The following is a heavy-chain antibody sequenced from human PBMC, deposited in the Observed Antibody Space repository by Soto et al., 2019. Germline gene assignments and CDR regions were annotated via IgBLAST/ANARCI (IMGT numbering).Heavy chain of an antibody. CDR2: IIPIFGTA. CDR1: GGTFSSYA. V-gene: IGHV1-69*13. Sequence: SVKVSCKASGGTFSSYAISWVRQAPGQGLEWMGGIIPIFGTANYAQKFQGRVTITADESTSTAYMELSSLRSEDTAVYYCARGTSYYYDSSGYWPFDYWGQGTLVTVSS. CDR3: ARGTSYYYDSSGYWPFDY. D-gene: IGHD3-22*01. J-gene: IGHJ4*02.